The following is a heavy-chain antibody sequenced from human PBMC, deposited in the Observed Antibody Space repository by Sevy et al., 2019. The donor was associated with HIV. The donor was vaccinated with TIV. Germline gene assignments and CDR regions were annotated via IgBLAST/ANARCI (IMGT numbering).Heavy chain of an antibody. V-gene: IGHV1-18*04. CDR3: ARDSIPLVQGIIITPYYYGMDV. CDR2: ISAYDGNT. CDR1: GYTFNTFG. J-gene: IGHJ6*02. Sequence: ASVKVSCKTSGYTFNTFGINWVRQAPGQGLQWVGWISAYDGNTKFIQNLQGRVSMTTETSTSTVYMELKNLRSDDTAVYYCARDSIPLVQGIIITPYYYGMDVWGQRTTVTVSS. D-gene: IGHD3-10*01.